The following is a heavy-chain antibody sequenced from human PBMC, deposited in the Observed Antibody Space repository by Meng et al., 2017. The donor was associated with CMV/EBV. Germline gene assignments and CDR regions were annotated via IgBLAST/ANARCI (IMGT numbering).Heavy chain of an antibody. CDR1: GFTFSSYS. Sequence: GGSLRLSCAASGFTFSSYSMNWVRQAPGKGLEWVSSISSSSSYIYYADSVKGRFTISRDNAKNSLYLQMNSPRAEDTAVYYCARGEDFWSGYYRFDYWGQGTLVTVSS. CDR3: ARGEDFWSGYYRFDY. V-gene: IGHV3-21*01. D-gene: IGHD3-3*01. J-gene: IGHJ4*02. CDR2: ISSSSSYI.